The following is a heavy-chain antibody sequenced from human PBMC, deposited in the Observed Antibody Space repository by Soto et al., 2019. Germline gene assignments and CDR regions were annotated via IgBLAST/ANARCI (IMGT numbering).Heavy chain of an antibody. CDR1: GFSLSTSGMC. D-gene: IGHD3-16*01. CDR2: IDWDDDK. Sequence: ESGPTLVNPTQTLTLTCTFSGFSLSTSGMCVSWIRQPPGKALEWLARIDWDDDKYYSTSLKTRLTISKDTSKNQVVLTMTNMDPVDTATYYCARISLGRSELDYWGQGTLVTVSS. V-gene: IGHV2-70*11. CDR3: ARISLGRSELDY. J-gene: IGHJ4*02.